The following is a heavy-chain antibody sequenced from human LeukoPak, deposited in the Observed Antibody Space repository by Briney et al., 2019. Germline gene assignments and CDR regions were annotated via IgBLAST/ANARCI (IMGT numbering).Heavy chain of an antibody. CDR1: GFTFSSYG. D-gene: IGHD5-12*01. CDR2: IWYDGSNK. V-gene: IGHV3-33*01. J-gene: IGHJ4*02. Sequence: PGGSLRLSCAASGFTFSSYGMHWVRQAPGKGLDWVAVIWYDGSNKYYADSVKGRFTISRDNSKNTLYLQMNSLRAEDTAVYYCARDRAVATIYDCWGQGTLVTVSS. CDR3: ARDRAVATIYDC.